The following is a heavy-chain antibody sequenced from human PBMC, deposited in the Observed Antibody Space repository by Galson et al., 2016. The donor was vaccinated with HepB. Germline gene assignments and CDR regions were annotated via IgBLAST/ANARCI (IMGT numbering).Heavy chain of an antibody. D-gene: IGHD6-19*01. J-gene: IGHJ3*02. V-gene: IGHV1-18*04. CDR1: GYTFPNYG. CDR2: ISTYNGNT. Sequence: SVKVSCKASGYTFPNYGVTWVRQAPGQGLEWMGWISTYNGNTNYAQKLQGRVTMTTDTSTSTAYMELRSLRSDDTAVYYCARDFFSSGSYGRAFDIWGQGTMVTVSS. CDR3: ARDFFSSGSYGRAFDI.